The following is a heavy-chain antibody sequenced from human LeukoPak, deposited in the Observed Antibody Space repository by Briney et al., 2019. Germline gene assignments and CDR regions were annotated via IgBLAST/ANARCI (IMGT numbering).Heavy chain of an antibody. V-gene: IGHV5-51*01. Sequence: GEPQKISCKGSGYSITSYCIGWVRQLPGKRLEWMGIIYPGDSDTRYSPSLQDQLITSADTTISTAYLQWSSVKASDTAMYYCARLSGYDQGRFYRGMDVWGQGTTVTVSS. CDR1: GYSITSYC. CDR3: ARLSGYDQGRFYRGMDV. J-gene: IGHJ6*01. CDR2: IYPGDSDT. D-gene: IGHD5-12*01.